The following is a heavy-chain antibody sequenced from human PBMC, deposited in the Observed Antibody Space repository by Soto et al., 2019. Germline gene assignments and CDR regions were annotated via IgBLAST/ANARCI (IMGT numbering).Heavy chain of an antibody. V-gene: IGHV3-13*04. Sequence: EVQLVESGGGLVQPGGSLRLSCAASGFTFSSYVMHWVRQVTGKGLEWVSAIGTAGDTYYPDSVKGRFTISRENAKNSLYLQMNSLRAGDTAVYYCVRFRPWYSGMDVWGQGTTVTVSS. J-gene: IGHJ6*02. D-gene: IGHD6-6*01. CDR3: VRFRPWYSGMDV. CDR2: IGTAGDT. CDR1: GFTFSSYV.